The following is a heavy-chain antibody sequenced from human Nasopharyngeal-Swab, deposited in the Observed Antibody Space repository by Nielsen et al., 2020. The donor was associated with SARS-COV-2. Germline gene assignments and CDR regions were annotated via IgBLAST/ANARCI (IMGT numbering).Heavy chain of an antibody. V-gene: IGHV1-69*13. CDR1: GDTFRSFA. CDR2: IIPIFKTA. D-gene: IGHD6-19*01. J-gene: IGHJ4*02. CDR3: ARVSSDQWLEYYFDY. Sequence: SVKVSCKTSGDTFRSFAISWVRQAPGQGLEWMGGIIPIFKTANYAPRFQGRVAITADESTNTAYMELSSLRSDDTAVYYCARVSSDQWLEYYFDYWGQGTLVTVSS.